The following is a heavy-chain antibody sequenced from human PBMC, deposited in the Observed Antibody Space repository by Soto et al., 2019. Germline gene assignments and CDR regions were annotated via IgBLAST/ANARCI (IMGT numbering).Heavy chain of an antibody. CDR3: AADSSGYNRFDP. Sequence: PSETLSLTCSVSGGSISSYFWSWIRQPPGKGLESIGYVYYSGTTNYNPSLKSRVTISVDTSKNQFSLKLSSVTAADTAVYYCAADSSGYNRFDPWGQGTLVTVSS. D-gene: IGHD6-19*01. J-gene: IGHJ5*02. CDR2: VYYSGTT. V-gene: IGHV4-59*01. CDR1: GGSISSYF.